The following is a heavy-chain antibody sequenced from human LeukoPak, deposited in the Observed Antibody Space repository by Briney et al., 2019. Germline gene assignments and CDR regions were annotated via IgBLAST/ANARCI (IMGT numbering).Heavy chain of an antibody. CDR3: ASDKRCSSTSCSDY. CDR1: GFTVSSNY. V-gene: IGHV3-66*01. J-gene: IGHJ4*02. D-gene: IGHD2-2*01. CDR2: IYSGGST. Sequence: GGSLRLSCAASGFTVSSNYMSWVRQAPGKGLEWVSVIYSGGSTYYADSVKGRFTISRDNSKNTLYLQMNSLRAEDTAVYYCASDKRCSSTSCSDYWGQGTLVTVSS.